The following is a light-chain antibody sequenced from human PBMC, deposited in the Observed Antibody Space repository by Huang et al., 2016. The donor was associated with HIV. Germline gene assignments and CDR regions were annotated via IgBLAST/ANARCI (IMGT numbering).Light chain of an antibody. CDR3: PQYNDWPPIT. Sequence: EIVMTQSPDTLSVFPGERVTLSCRASERVSSSLACDQQKSGQAPRHLIHDASTRATGIPARFSGSGSWTEFTLTINRLLSEDFAVYFCPQYNDWPPITFGQGTRLDMK. CDR1: ERVSSS. CDR2: DAS. J-gene: IGKJ5*01. V-gene: IGKV3-15*01.